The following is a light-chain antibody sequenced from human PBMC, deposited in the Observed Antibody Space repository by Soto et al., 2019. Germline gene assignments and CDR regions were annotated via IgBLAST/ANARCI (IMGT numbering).Light chain of an antibody. CDR1: QSLLHSSDNRNY. Sequence: EIVMAQFPETLAVSVGERATIKCRSSQSLLHSSDNRNYLTWYQQKPGQPPKLLIYWASTRQSGVPDRFSGSGSGTDFTLTINSLQAEDVAVYYCQQYYSTPLTFGQGTKVEIK. CDR2: WAS. CDR3: QQYYSTPLT. J-gene: IGKJ1*01. V-gene: IGKV4-1*01.